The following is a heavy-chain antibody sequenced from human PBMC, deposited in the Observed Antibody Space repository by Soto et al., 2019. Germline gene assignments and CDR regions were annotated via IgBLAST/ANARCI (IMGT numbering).Heavy chain of an antibody. Sequence: SETLSLACTVSGGSISSGGYSWSWIRQPPGKGLEWIGYIYHSGSTYYNPSLKSRVTISVDRSKNQFSLKLSSVTAADPAVYYCPRPGGLGAVAVDSGGQETLVPVPS. CDR2: IYHSGST. D-gene: IGHD6-19*01. CDR3: PRPGGLGAVAVDS. CDR1: GGSISSGGYS. J-gene: IGHJ4*02. V-gene: IGHV4-30-2*01.